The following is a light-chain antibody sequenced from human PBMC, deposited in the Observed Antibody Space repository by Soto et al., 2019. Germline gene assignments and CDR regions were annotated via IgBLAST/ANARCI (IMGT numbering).Light chain of an antibody. CDR3: QQYGSSTLT. CDR2: DAS. Sequence: EIGLTQSPGTLSLSPGERATVSCRASQSVRNNYLTWYQQKPGQAPRLLIYDASSRATGIPDRFSGSGSGTDFTLAISRLEPEDFAVYYCQQYGSSTLTFGGGTKVDIK. J-gene: IGKJ4*01. CDR1: QSVRNNY. V-gene: IGKV3-20*01.